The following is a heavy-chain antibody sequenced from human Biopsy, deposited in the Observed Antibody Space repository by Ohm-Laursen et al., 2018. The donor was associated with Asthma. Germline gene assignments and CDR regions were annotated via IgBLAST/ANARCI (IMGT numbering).Heavy chain of an antibody. J-gene: IGHJ4*02. CDR3: ARDRYNDFWGGYYPTAFDH. Sequence: SLRLSCTASGFPISNYGMHWVRQAPGKGLEWVAVMSYDDSQTRYADSVKGRFTISRDNSKNILYLQMSSLRDEDTAAYYCARDRYNDFWGGYYPTAFDHWGQGTPVAVSS. CDR1: GFPISNYG. CDR2: MSYDDSQT. V-gene: IGHV3-33*05. D-gene: IGHD3-3*01.